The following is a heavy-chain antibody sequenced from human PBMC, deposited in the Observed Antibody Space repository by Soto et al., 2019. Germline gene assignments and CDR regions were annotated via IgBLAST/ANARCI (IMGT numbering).Heavy chain of an antibody. D-gene: IGHD3-16*01. CDR3: ARDFSSMITFGGVDQYYYYMDV. Sequence: VQLVESGGGLVQPGGSLRLSCAAYGFTVSSNYMSWVRQAPGKGLEWVSVIYSGGSTYYADSVKGRFTISRHNSKNTLYLQMNSLRAEDTAVYYCARDFSSMITFGGVDQYYYYMDVWGKGTTVTVSS. V-gene: IGHV3-53*04. CDR1: GFTVSSNY. J-gene: IGHJ6*03. CDR2: IYSGGST.